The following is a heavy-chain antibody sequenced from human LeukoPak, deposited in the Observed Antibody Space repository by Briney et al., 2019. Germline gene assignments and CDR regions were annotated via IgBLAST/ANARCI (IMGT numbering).Heavy chain of an antibody. Sequence: PSETLSLTCAVYGGSFSGYYWSWIRQPPGKGLEWIGEINHSGSTNYNPSLKSRVTISVDTSKNQFSLKLSSVTAADTAVYYCARGDRYCSSTSCYTPNFGYWGQGTLVTVSS. D-gene: IGHD2-2*02. CDR1: GGSFSGYY. CDR3: ARGDRYCSSTSCYTPNFGY. J-gene: IGHJ4*02. CDR2: INHSGST. V-gene: IGHV4-34*01.